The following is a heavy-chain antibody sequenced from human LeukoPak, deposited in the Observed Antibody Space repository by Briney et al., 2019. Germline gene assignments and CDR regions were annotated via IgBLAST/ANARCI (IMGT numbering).Heavy chain of an antibody. D-gene: IGHD3-22*01. CDR3: AREGLDRVGFDY. V-gene: IGHV1-18*01. CDR2: ISTHDGHT. J-gene: IGHJ4*02. CDR1: GYTFSNYG. Sequence: ASVKVSCKASGYTFSNYGISWVRQAPGQGPEWMGWISTHDGHTYYAQNLQGRVTMTTDTSTSTAYMELRSLRSDDTAVFYCAREGLDRVGFDYWGQGTLVTVSS.